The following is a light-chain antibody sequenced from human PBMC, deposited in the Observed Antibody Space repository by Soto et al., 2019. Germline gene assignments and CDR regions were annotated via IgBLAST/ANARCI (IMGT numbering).Light chain of an antibody. CDR3: QQRSSWPLT. CDR1: QSVGSS. J-gene: IGKJ4*01. CDR2: DAF. Sequence: EIVLTQSPATLSLSPGERATLSCRASQSVGSSFAWYQQKPGQAPRLLIYDAFSRATGIPAGFSGSGSGTDFTRPISSLEPEDVEVYFCQQRSSWPLTFGGGTMVEIK. V-gene: IGKV3-11*01.